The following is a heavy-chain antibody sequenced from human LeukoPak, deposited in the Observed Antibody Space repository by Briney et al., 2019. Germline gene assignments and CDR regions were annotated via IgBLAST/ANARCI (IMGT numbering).Heavy chain of an antibody. V-gene: IGHV3-15*01. CDR1: GFTFSNAW. CDR2: IKSKTDGGTT. J-gene: IGHJ4*02. D-gene: IGHD3-3*01. CDR3: TTDQGSYYDFWSGRVGPDY. Sequence: GGSLRLSCAASGFTFSNAWMSWVRQAPGKGLEWVGRIKSKTDGGTTDYAAPVKGRFTISRDDSKNTLYLQMNSLKTEDTAVYYCTTDQGSYYDFWSGRVGPDYWGQGTLVTVSS.